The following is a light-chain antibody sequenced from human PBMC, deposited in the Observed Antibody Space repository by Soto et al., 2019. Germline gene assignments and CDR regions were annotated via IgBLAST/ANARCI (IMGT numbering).Light chain of an antibody. CDR2: GAS. CDR3: LQDHDDSWT. Sequence: ESVLTQSPGTLSLSPGERATLSCRASQSVSSDYLAWYQQKPGQAPRLLIYGASTRATGIPDRFSGSGSGTDFTLTVSSLQPADFATYYCLQDHDDSWTFGQGTKVDIK. J-gene: IGKJ1*01. V-gene: IGKV3-20*01. CDR1: QSVSSDY.